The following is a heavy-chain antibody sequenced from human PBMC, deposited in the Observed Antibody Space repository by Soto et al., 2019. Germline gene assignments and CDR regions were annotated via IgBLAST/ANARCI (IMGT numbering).Heavy chain of an antibody. D-gene: IGHD3-22*01. Sequence: SETLSLTCTVSGDSISSGGYYWSWIRQHPGKGLEWIGYIYYSGSTYYSPSLKSRVSISVDTSKNQFSLKLSSVTAADTAVYYCVRAATKFRYYPDYWGQGTLVTVSS. J-gene: IGHJ4*02. CDR3: VRAATKFRYYPDY. CDR2: IYYSGST. CDR1: GDSISSGGYY. V-gene: IGHV4-31*03.